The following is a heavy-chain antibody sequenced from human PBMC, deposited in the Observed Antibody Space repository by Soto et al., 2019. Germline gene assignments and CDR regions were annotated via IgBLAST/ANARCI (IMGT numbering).Heavy chain of an antibody. CDR1: GFTFSSYG. CDR3: AKDRGYDLVCFDY. Sequence: PGGSLRLSCAASGFTFSSYGMHWVRQAPGKGLEWVAVISYDGSNKYYADSVKGRFTISRDNSKNTLYLQMNSLRAEDTAVYYCAKDRGYDLVCFDYWGQGTLVTVSS. CDR2: ISYDGSNK. V-gene: IGHV3-30*18. D-gene: IGHD5-12*01. J-gene: IGHJ4*02.